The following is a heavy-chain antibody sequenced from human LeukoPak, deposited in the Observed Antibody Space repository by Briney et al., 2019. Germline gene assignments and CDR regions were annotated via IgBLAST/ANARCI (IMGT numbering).Heavy chain of an antibody. CDR3: ARYDSSGYFDY. V-gene: IGHV2-70*04. D-gene: IGHD3-22*01. CDR1: GFSLSTSGMR. Sequence: SGPTLVNLTQTLTLTCTFSGFSLSTSGMRVSWIRQPPGKALEWLARIDWDDDKFYSTSLKTRLTISKDTSKNQVVLTMTNMDPVDTATYYCARYDSSGYFDYWGQGTLVTVSS. J-gene: IGHJ4*02. CDR2: IDWDDDK.